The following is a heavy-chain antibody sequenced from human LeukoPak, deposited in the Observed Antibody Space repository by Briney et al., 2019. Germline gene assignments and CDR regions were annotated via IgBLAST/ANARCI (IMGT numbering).Heavy chain of an antibody. CDR2: MNPNSGNT. V-gene: IGHV1-8*01. D-gene: IGHD2-15*01. CDR3: ARSEIVVGPAY. CDR1: GYTFTRYD. Sequence: ASVKVSCKASGYTFTRYDINWVRQATGQGLEWMGRMNPNSGNTGYAQKFQGRVTMTRNTSISTAYMELSSLRSEDTAVYYCARSEIVVGPAYWGQGTLVTVSS. J-gene: IGHJ4*02.